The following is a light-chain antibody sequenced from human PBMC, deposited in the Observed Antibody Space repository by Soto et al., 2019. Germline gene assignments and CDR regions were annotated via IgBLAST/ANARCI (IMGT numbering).Light chain of an antibody. Sequence: EIVLTQSPVTLSLSPGERATLSCRASQSVRSNYLAWYQQKPGQAPRLSIDGASRRATGIPDRFSGSGSGTDFDLTISRLEPEDFAVYSCQQYGSTPPTFGQATKVEIK. CDR2: GAS. CDR1: QSVRSNY. J-gene: IGKJ1*01. CDR3: QQYGSTPPT. V-gene: IGKV3-20*01.